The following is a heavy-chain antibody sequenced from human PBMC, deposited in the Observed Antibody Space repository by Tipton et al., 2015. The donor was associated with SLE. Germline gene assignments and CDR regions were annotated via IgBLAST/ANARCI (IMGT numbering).Heavy chain of an antibody. J-gene: IGHJ2*01. CDR1: GGSIRSSNW. Sequence: TLSLTCAVSGGSIRSSNWWSWVRQPPGKGLEWIGEIHHSGSTNSNPSLKSRVTISVDTSKNQFSLKLSSVTAADTAVYYCARDVEGSVWYFDLWGRGTLVTVSS. V-gene: IGHV4-4*02. CDR2: IHHSGST. CDR3: ARDVEGSVWYFDL.